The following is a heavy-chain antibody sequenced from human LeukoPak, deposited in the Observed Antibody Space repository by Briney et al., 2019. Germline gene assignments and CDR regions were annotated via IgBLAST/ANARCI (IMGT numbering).Heavy chain of an antibody. V-gene: IGHV1-2*02. CDR2: INTNSGGA. CDR3: ARGFRRRRTGYYYMDV. J-gene: IGHJ6*03. CDR1: GYTYTGYY. D-gene: IGHD3/OR15-3a*01. Sequence: ASVKVSCKASGYTYTGYYMHWVRQAPGQGREWMGWINTNSGGANNAQKFQGRGTMTRDTATSTAYIELSSLRSEDTAVYYCARGFRRRRTGYYYMDVWGKGTTVTNSS.